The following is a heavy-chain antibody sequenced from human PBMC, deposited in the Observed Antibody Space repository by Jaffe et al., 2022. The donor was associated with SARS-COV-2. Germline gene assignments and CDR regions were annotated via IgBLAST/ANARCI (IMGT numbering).Heavy chain of an antibody. V-gene: IGHV4-39*01. CDR3: ARRQRSSIVRGVISGSWFDP. CDR2: ISYRGST. D-gene: IGHD3-10*01. Sequence: QLQLQESGPGLVKPSETLSLTCSVSAGSMSSTSYYWDWIRQPPGKGLEWIGSISYRGSTNYNPSLNSRVAISVDTSKNQFSLKLSSVTAADTAVYHCARRQRSSIVRGVISGSWFDPWGQGTLVTVSS. J-gene: IGHJ5*02. CDR1: AGSMSSTSYY.